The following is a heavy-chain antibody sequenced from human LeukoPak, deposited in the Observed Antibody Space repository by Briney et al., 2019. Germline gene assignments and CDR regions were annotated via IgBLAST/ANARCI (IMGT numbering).Heavy chain of an antibody. D-gene: IGHD3-3*01. J-gene: IGHJ5*02. V-gene: IGHV4-34*01. Sequence: PSETLSLTCAAYGGSFSGYYWSWIRQPPGKGLEWIGEINHSGSTNYNPSLKSRVTISVDTSKNQFSLKLSSVTAADTAVYYCARVVGYDFWSGYYNAYNWFDPWGQGTLVTVSS. CDR2: INHSGST. CDR1: GGSFSGYY. CDR3: ARVVGYDFWSGYYNAYNWFDP.